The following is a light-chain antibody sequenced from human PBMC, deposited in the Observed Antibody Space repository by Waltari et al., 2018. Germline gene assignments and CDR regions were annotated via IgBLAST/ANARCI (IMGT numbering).Light chain of an antibody. Sequence: DIQMTQSPSTLSASVGDRVTITCRASQSISSWLAWYQQKPGKAPKLLIYKESSLESGVPSRFIGSGSGTEFTLTISSLQPDDFAIYYCQQYNTYSRTFGQGTKVEIK. CDR2: KES. J-gene: IGKJ1*01. CDR1: QSISSW. CDR3: QQYNTYSRT. V-gene: IGKV1-5*03.